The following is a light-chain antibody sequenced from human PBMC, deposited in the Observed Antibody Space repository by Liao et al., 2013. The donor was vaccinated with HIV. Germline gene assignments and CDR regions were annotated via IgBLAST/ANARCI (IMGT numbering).Light chain of an antibody. J-gene: IGLJ2*01. CDR2: QDN. CDR3: QTWDRNSVI. V-gene: IGLV3-1*01. Sequence: SYELRQPPSVSVSPGQTATISCSGHELGRKYVCWYQQKAGQSPVLVLYQDNKRPSGIPERLSGSNSGNTATLTISGTQALDEADFYCQTWDRNSVIFGGGTKLTVL. CDR1: ELGRKY.